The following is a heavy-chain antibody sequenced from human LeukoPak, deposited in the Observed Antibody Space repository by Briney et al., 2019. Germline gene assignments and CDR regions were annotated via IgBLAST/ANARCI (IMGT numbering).Heavy chain of an antibody. CDR2: TYYRSKWYN. J-gene: IGHJ3*02. Sequence: SQTLSLTCAISGNSVSGNSAAWHWIRQSPSRGLEWLGRTYYRSKWYNDYAESVKSRMTINPDTSNNQFSLQLSSVTPEGTAVYFCVGETTASDAFDIWGLGTMVTVSS. V-gene: IGHV6-1*01. CDR1: GNSVSGNSAA. CDR3: VGETTASDAFDI. D-gene: IGHD1-1*01.